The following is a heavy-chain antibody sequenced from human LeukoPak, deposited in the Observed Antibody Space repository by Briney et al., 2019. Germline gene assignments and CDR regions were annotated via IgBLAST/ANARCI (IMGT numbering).Heavy chain of an antibody. D-gene: IGHD6-13*01. J-gene: IGHJ4*02. CDR3: AREIGQQPHIPFDY. V-gene: IGHV1-24*01. CDR2: FDPEDGET. CDR1: GYTLTELS. Sequence: ASVKVSCKVSGYTLTELSMHWVRQAPGKGLEWMGGFDPEDGETIYAQKFQGRVTMTEDTSTDTAYMELSSLRSDDTAVYYCAREIGQQPHIPFDYWGQGTLVTVSS.